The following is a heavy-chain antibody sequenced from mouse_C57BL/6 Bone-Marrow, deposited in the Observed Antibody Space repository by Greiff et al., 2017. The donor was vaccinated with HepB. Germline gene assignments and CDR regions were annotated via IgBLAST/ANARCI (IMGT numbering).Heavy chain of an antibody. D-gene: IGHD3-1*01. Sequence: EVKVEESGPGLVKPSQSLSLTCSVTGYSITSGYYWNWIRQFPGNKLEWMGYISYDGSNNYNPSLKNRISITRDTSKNQFFLKLNSVTTEDTATYYCATAPDYYAMDYWGQGTSLTVSS. V-gene: IGHV3-6*01. J-gene: IGHJ4*01. CDR3: ATAPDYYAMDY. CDR1: GYSITSGYY. CDR2: ISYDGSN.